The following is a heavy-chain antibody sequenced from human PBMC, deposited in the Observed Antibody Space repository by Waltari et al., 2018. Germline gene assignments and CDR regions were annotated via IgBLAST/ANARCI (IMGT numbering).Heavy chain of an antibody. CDR1: GGSFSGYY. J-gene: IGHJ3*02. Sequence: QVQLQQWGAGLLKPSETLSLTCAVYGGSFSGYYWSWIRQPPGKGPAWIGEINQSGSTSCSPSPKVRGTISVDTSKSQLSLELGSVTAADTAVYYCASGGASDAFDIWGQGTMVTVSS. V-gene: IGHV4-34*01. CDR2: INQSGST. CDR3: ASGGASDAFDI.